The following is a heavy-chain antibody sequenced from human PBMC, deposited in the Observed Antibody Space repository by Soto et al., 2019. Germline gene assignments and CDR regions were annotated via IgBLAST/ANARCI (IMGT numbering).Heavy chain of an antibody. Sequence: QVQLVQSGAEVKKPGASVKVSCKASGYTFTSYAMHWVRQAPGQRLEWMGWINAGNGNTKYSQKFQGRVTITRDTSASTAYRELSSLRSEDTAVYYCARDYAAVGATYYFDYWGQGTLVTVSS. D-gene: IGHD1-26*01. J-gene: IGHJ4*02. V-gene: IGHV1-3*01. CDR3: ARDYAAVGATYYFDY. CDR2: INAGNGNT. CDR1: GYTFTSYA.